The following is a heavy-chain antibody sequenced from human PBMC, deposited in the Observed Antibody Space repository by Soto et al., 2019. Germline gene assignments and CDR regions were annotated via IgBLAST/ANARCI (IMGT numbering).Heavy chain of an antibody. D-gene: IGHD2-15*01. Sequence: SETLSLTSTVSGGSISSSSYYWGWIRQPPGKGMEWIGNIYYSGSTNYNISLKSRVTISVDTSKNQFSLKLSSVTAADTAVYYCARVGVAATLLRWFDPWGQGTLVTVSS. J-gene: IGHJ5*02. V-gene: IGHV4-39*07. CDR3: ARVGVAATLLRWFDP. CDR1: GGSISSSSYY. CDR2: IYYSGST.